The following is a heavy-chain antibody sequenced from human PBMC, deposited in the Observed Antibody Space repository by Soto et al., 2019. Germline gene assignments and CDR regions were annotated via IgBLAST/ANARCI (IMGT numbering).Heavy chain of an antibody. CDR1: GGSVSGYY. CDR2: IHYSGST. V-gene: IGHV4-59*02. CDR3: ARFSSGDYYYYLDGLDV. Sequence: SETLSLTCTVSGGSVSGYYWSWIRQPPGKGLEWIGYIHYSGSTNYNPSLKSRVTMSVDTSKNQFFLRLNSVTTADSAVYYCARFSSGDYYYYLDGLDVWGQGTTVT. J-gene: IGHJ6*02. D-gene: IGHD2-21*01.